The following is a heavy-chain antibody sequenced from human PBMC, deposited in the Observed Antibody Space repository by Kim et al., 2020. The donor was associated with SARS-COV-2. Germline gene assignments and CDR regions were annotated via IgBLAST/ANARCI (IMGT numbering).Heavy chain of an antibody. D-gene: IGHD6-13*01. CDR1: GGSISSSSYY. J-gene: IGHJ3*02. V-gene: IGHV4-39*01. CDR3: ARLPLALPPTGAAAVFGAFDI. Sequence: SETLSLTCTVSGGSISSSSYYWGWIRQPPGKGLEWIGSIYYSGSTYYNPSLKSRVTISVDTSKNQFSLKLSSVTAADTAVYYCARLPLALPPTGAAAVFGAFDIWGQGTMVTVSS. CDR2: IYYSGST.